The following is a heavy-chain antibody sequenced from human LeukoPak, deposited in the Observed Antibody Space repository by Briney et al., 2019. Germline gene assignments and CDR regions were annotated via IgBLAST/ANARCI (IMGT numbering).Heavy chain of an antibody. CDR2: ISGSGGST. J-gene: IGHJ4*02. Sequence: GGSLRLSCAASGFTFTSYAMSWVRQAPGKGLEWVSAISGSGGSTYHADSVKGRFTISRDNSKNTLYLQMNSQRAEDTAVYYCAKMGVVAARPGTFDYWGQGTLVTVSS. D-gene: IGHD6-6*01. CDR3: AKMGVVAARPGTFDY. V-gene: IGHV3-23*01. CDR1: GFTFTSYA.